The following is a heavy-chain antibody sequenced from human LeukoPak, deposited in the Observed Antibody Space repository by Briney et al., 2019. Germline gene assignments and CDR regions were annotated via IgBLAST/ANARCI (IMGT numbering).Heavy chain of an antibody. CDR2: INHSGST. CDR1: GGSFRGYY. Sequence: PSETLSLTCAVYGGSFRGYYWSWIRQPPGKGLEWIGEINHSGSTNYNPSLKSRVTISVDTSKNQFSLKLSSVTAADTAVYYCARGRGMDVWGKGTTVTVSS. J-gene: IGHJ6*04. CDR3: ARGRGMDV. V-gene: IGHV4-34*01.